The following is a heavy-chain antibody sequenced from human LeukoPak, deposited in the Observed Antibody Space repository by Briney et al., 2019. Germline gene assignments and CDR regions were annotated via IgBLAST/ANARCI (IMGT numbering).Heavy chain of an antibody. V-gene: IGHV3-23*01. CDR3: AKRGVVIRVILVGFHKQAYYFDS. CDR2: ISDSGGST. D-gene: IGHD3-10*01. CDR1: GFTFNTLW. Sequence: GGSLTLSCAASGFTFNTLWMSWVRQAPGKGLEWVAGISDSGGSTNYADSVKGRFTISRDNAKNTLYLQMNSLRAEDTAVYFCAKRGVVIRVILVGFHKQAYYFDSWGQGALVTVSS. J-gene: IGHJ4*02.